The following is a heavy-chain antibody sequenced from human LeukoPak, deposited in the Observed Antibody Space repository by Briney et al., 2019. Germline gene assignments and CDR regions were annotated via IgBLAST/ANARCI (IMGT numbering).Heavy chain of an antibody. CDR3: XXXXEPLVGVHRWGDWFDP. V-gene: IGHV3-23*01. Sequence: GXSLRXXCVGTGFSFSTYGMTWVRQAPGKGLEWVSLISGTGGSIYYAESVKGRFTISRDNFKNTMYLQKNSLRAEDTAVYYCXXXXEPLVGVHRWGDWFDPWGQGTLVTVSS. CDR1: GFSFSTYG. D-gene: IGHD1-26*01. CDR2: ISGTGGSI. J-gene: IGHJ5*02.